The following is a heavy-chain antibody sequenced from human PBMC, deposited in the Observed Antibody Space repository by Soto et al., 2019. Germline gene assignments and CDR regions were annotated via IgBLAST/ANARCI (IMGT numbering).Heavy chain of an antibody. CDR3: ARQDRAVADGRWFDP. D-gene: IGHD6-19*01. V-gene: IGHV4-38-2*02. Sequence: SETLSLTCTVSGYSISSGYHWAWIRQPPGKGLEWLGSVHYSGNTYYNPSLKSRLTISVDKSKNQFSLNLSSVTAADTAVYYCARQDRAVADGRWFDPWGQGTLVTVSS. CDR1: GYSISSGYH. CDR2: VHYSGNT. J-gene: IGHJ5*02.